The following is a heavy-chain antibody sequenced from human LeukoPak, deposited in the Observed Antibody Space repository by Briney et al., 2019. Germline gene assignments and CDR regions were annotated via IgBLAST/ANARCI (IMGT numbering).Heavy chain of an antibody. V-gene: IGHV3-23*01. Sequence: GGSLRLSCAASGFTFNNYAMSWVRQAPGKGLEWVSSISDSGGSTNYAHSVKGRFTISRDNSKNTLNLQMNSLRAEDTAVYYCAKALLGSSGSQCFDYWGQGTLVPVSS. CDR1: GFTFNNYA. CDR3: AKALLGSSGSQCFDY. CDR2: ISDSGGST. J-gene: IGHJ4*02. D-gene: IGHD3-22*01.